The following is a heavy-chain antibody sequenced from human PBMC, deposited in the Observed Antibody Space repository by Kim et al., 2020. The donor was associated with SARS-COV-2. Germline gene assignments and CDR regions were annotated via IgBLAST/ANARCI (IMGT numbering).Heavy chain of an antibody. J-gene: IGHJ6*02. CDR1: GFTFSNYG. V-gene: IGHV3-33*01. D-gene: IGHD3-3*01. CDR2: IWYDGSNK. Sequence: GGSLRLSCVASGFTFSNYGMHWVRQAPGKGLEWVAVIWYDGSNKYYADSVKGRSTISRDNSKNTLYLQMNSLRAEDTAVYYCARDPRDTYDFWSGYYMDCYYGMDVWGQGTTVTVSS. CDR3: ARDPRDTYDFWSGYYMDCYYGMDV.